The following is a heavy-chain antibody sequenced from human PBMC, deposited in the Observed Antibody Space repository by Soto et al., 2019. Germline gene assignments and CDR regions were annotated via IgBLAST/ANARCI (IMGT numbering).Heavy chain of an antibody. CDR1: GYTFTSYG. Sequence: ASVKVSCKASGYTFTSYGISWVRQAPGQGLEWMGWISAYNGNTNYAQKLQGGVTMTTDTSTSTAYMELRSLRSDDTAVYYCARDPRRSMRGIQPDAFDIWGQGTMVTVSS. J-gene: IGHJ3*02. CDR2: ISAYNGNT. CDR3: ARDPRRSMRGIQPDAFDI. V-gene: IGHV1-18*01. D-gene: IGHD6-13*01.